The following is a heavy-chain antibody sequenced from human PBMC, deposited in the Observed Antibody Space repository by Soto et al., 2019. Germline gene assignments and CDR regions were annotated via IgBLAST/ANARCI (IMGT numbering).Heavy chain of an antibody. V-gene: IGHV4-59*01. CDR1: GGSISSYY. CDR3: ARGPARDLYYYYGMDV. CDR2: IYYSGST. Sequence: SETLSLTCTVSGGSISSYYWSWIRQPPGKGLEWIGYIYYSGSTNYNPSLKSRVTISVDTSKNQSSLKLSSVTAADTAVYYCARGPARDLYYYYGMDVWGQGTTVTVSS. J-gene: IGHJ6*02.